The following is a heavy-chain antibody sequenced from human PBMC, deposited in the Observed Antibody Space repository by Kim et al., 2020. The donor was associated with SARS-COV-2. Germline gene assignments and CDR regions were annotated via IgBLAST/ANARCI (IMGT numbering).Heavy chain of an antibody. D-gene: IGHD3-9*01. CDR2: INQDGSEK. CDR3: ARFRPSAYYDILTGYPYYYYYYGMDV. Sequence: GGSLRLSCAASGFTFSSYWMSWVRQAPGKGLEWVANINQDGSEKYYVDSVKGRFTISRDNAKNSLYLQMNSLRAEDTAVYYCARFRPSAYYDILTGYPYYYYYYGMDVWGQGTTVTVSS. CDR1: GFTFSSYW. J-gene: IGHJ6*02. V-gene: IGHV3-7*01.